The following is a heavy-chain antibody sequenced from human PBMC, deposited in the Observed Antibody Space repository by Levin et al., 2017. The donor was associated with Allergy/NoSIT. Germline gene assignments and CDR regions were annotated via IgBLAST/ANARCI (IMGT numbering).Heavy chain of an antibody. CDR2: ISGSGGST. D-gene: IGHD6-13*01. Sequence: GGSLRLSCAASGFTFSSYAMSWVRQAPGKGLEWVSAISGSGGSTYYADSVKGRFTISRDNSKNTLYLQMNSLRAEDTAVYYCAKTIHGAAAGTRRFDPWGQGTLVTVSS. CDR3: AKTIHGAAAGTRRFDP. V-gene: IGHV3-23*01. J-gene: IGHJ5*02. CDR1: GFTFSSYA.